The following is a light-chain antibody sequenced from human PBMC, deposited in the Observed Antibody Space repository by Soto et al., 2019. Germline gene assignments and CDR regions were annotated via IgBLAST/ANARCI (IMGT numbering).Light chain of an antibody. Sequence: EIVMTQSPATLSVSPGERATLSCRATQSISSNLAWYQQKPGQAPRLLMFRTSSRATGFPARFSGSGSRTEFNLTISSVQSEDFGVYSCQQYNNWPRATLGGGTKVEIK. CDR2: RTS. J-gene: IGKJ4*01. CDR1: QSISSN. V-gene: IGKV3-15*01. CDR3: QQYNNWPRAT.